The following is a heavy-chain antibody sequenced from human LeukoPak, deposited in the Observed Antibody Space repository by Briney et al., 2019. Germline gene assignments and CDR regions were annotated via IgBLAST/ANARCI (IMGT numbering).Heavy chain of an antibody. V-gene: IGHV1-18*01. J-gene: IGHJ4*02. CDR2: ISAYNGNT. CDR3: VSSSNVQWLVPNY. Sequence: ASVKVSCKAFGGTFSSYAISWVRQAPGQGLEWMGWISAYNGNTNYAQKLQGRVTMTTDTSTSTAYMELRSLRSDDTAVYYCVSSSNVQWLVPNYWGQGTLVTVSS. CDR1: GGTFSSYA. D-gene: IGHD6-19*01.